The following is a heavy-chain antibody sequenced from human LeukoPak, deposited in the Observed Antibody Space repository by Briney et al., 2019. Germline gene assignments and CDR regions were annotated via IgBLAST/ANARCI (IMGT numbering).Heavy chain of an antibody. CDR1: GYTFSGYS. Sequence: GGSLRLTCAASGYTFSGYSLNWVRQAPGKGLEWVSSMTSSGSYIYYADSVKGRFTISRDNAKNSLFLQMSSLRAADTAVYYCARDHNFYYSGRGFDPWGQGTLVTVSS. CDR2: MTSSGSYI. CDR3: ARDHNFYYSGRGFDP. J-gene: IGHJ5*02. V-gene: IGHV3-21*01. D-gene: IGHD3-10*01.